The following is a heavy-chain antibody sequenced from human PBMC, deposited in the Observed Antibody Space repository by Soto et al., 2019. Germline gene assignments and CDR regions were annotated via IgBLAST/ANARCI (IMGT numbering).Heavy chain of an antibody. Sequence: EVQLVESGGCLVQPGGSLRLSCAASGFTFSSYWMSWFRQATGKGREWVANIKQDGSEENYGDSVKGRFTISRDNVKNALYLQMNSLRVEDTAVYYCAREIAARLWGKGTTVTVSS. J-gene: IGHJ6*04. CDR1: GFTFSSYW. CDR3: AREIAARL. CDR2: IKQDGSEE. V-gene: IGHV3-7*01. D-gene: IGHD6-6*01.